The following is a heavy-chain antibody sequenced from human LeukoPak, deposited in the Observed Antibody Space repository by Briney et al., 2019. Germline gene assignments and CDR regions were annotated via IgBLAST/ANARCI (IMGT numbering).Heavy chain of an antibody. CDR2: MNPNSGNT. Sequence: ASVKVSCKASGYTFTRYDINWVRQATGQGLEWMGWMNPNSGNTGYAQKFQGRVTMTRNTSISTAYMELSSLRSEDTAVYYCARGKKDDSSGYILTGLYYFDYWGQGTLVTVSS. CDR3: ARGKKDDSSGYILTGLYYFDY. J-gene: IGHJ4*02. V-gene: IGHV1-8*01. D-gene: IGHD3-22*01. CDR1: GYTFTRYD.